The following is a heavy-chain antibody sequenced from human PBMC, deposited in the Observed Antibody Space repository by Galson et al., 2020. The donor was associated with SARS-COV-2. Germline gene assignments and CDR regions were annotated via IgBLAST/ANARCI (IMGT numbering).Heavy chain of an antibody. V-gene: IGHV3-48*02. CDR3: ETDYRGSYYDYYYYGMDV. D-gene: IGHD1-26*01. CDR1: RHTVNRSM. Sequence: GSLRPSWAAGRHTVNRSMMSGGQDAPGEVQGRGVDMSSSSSAIYHAQSVKGRFTNSRDNAKNRLYLQMNSRRDEDTAGYYRETDYRGSYYDYYYYGMDVWGQGTTVTVSS. J-gene: IGHJ6*02. CDR2: MSSSSSAI.